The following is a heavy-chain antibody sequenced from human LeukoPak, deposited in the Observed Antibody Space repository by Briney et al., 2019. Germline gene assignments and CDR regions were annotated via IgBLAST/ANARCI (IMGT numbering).Heavy chain of an antibody. D-gene: IGHD3-9*01. CDR3: AKENTIFSVFDY. J-gene: IGHJ4*02. Sequence: GGSLRLSCAASGFTFDDYAMHWVRQAPGKGLEWVSGISWNSGSIGYADFVKGRFTISRDSAKNSLYLQMNSLRAEDTALYYCAKENTIFSVFDYWGQGTLVTVSS. V-gene: IGHV3-9*01. CDR2: ISWNSGSI. CDR1: GFTFDDYA.